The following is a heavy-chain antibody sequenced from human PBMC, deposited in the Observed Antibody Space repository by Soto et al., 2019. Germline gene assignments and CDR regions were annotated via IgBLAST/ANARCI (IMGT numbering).Heavy chain of an antibody. J-gene: IGHJ6*03. D-gene: IGHD2-15*01. CDR1: GDSISSSIFY. Sequence: SETLSLICTVSGDSISSSIFYWGWIRQPPGKGLEWIGNIYYSGSTSYNPSLKSRVTISVDTSKNQFSLKLSSVTAADTAVYYCARHQPNCSGGRCHPETHYYDMDVWGKGTTVTVSS. CDR3: ARHQPNCSGGRCHPETHYYDMDV. V-gene: IGHV4-39*01. CDR2: IYYSGST.